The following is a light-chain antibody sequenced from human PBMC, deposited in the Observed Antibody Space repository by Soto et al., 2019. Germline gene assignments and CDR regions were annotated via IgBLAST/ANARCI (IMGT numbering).Light chain of an antibody. V-gene: IGKV1-9*01. CDR1: QDIGSL. J-gene: IGKJ4*01. Sequence: IQLTQSPSFLSASVGDTVTITCRASQDIGSLLAWYQQKPGTVPNLLIYFASTLQSGVPSRFSGSGSGTDFTLTIHSLQPEDFATYYCQQFGGYPLTFGGGTEVEIK. CDR2: FAS. CDR3: QQFGGYPLT.